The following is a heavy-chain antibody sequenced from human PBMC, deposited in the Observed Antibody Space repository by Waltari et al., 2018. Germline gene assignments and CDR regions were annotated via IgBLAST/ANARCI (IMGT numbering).Heavy chain of an antibody. D-gene: IGHD4-17*01. CDR2: INPNSGGT. Sequence: QVQLVQSGAEVKKPGASVKVSCKASGYTFTGYYMHWVRQAPGQGLEGMGRINPNSGGTNDAKKFQGRVTMTRDTSISTAYMELSRRRSDDTAGYYCARLGPYSTVTLRLAFDIWGQGTMVTVSS. CDR1: GYTFTGYY. V-gene: IGHV1-2*06. J-gene: IGHJ3*02. CDR3: ARLGPYSTVTLRLAFDI.